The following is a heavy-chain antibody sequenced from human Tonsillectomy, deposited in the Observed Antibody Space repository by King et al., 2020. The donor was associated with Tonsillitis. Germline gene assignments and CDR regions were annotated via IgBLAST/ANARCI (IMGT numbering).Heavy chain of an antibody. V-gene: IGHV3-15*01. CDR1: GFTFSNAW. D-gene: IGHD5-18*01. CDR2: IKSKTDDGTT. Sequence: VQLVESGGGLVKPGGSLRLSCAASGFTFSNAWMRWVRQAPGKGLEWVGRIKSKTDDGTTEYAAPVKGRFTISRDDSENTLSLQMDSLKTEVTAFYYCITNNYGMVSLWYWGQGTLVTVSS. CDR3: ITNNYGMVSLWY. J-gene: IGHJ4*02.